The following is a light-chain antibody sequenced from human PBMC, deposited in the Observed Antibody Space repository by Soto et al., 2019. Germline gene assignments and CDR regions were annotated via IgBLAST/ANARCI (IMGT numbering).Light chain of an antibody. V-gene: IGKV3-15*01. CDR1: QSVSSN. J-gene: IGKJ1*01. CDR2: DAS. CDR3: QHYNDLPLT. Sequence: EIVMTQSPATLSLSPGERATLSCRASQSVSSNLAWYQQKPGQAPRLLISDASTRATGIPDRFNGSGSGTEFTLTITSPQSEDFAVYYCQHYNDLPLTFGQGTKVEIK.